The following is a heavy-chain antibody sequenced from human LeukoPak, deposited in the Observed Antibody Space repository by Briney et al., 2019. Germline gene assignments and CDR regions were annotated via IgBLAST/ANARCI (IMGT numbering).Heavy chain of an antibody. CDR3: ARGYPNYYGSGIIWFDP. CDR2: MNPNSGNT. D-gene: IGHD3-10*01. V-gene: IGHV1-8*01. Sequence: ASVKVSCKASGYTFTSYDINWVRQATGQGLEWMGWMNPNSGNTGYAQKFQGRVTMTRNTSISTAHMELSSLRSEDTAVYYCARGYPNYYGSGIIWFDPWGQGTLVTVSS. J-gene: IGHJ5*02. CDR1: GYTFTSYD.